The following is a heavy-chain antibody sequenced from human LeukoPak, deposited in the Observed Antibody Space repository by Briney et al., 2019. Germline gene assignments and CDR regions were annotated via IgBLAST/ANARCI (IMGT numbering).Heavy chain of an antibody. CDR2: IIPIFGTA. CDR3: ARMWSTATSGWNWFDP. J-gene: IGHJ5*02. CDR1: GGTFSSYA. V-gene: IGHV1-69*01. D-gene: IGHD6-13*01. Sequence: SVKVSCKASGGTFSSYAISWVRQAPGQGLEWMGAIIPIFGTANYAQKFQGRVTITADESTSTAYMELSSLRSEDTAVYYCARMWSTATSGWNWFDPWGQGTLVTVSS.